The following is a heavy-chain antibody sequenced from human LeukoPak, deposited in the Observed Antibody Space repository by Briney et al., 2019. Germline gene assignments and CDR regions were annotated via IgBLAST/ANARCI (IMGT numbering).Heavy chain of an antibody. V-gene: IGHV3-30*03. CDR1: GFTFSSYG. J-gene: IGHJ3*02. Sequence: GGSLRLSCAASGFTFSSYGMHWVRQAPGKGLEWVAVISYDGSNKYYADSVKGRFTISRDNSKNTLYLQMNSLRAEDTAVYYCARGRRWIQLWFDAFDIWGQGTMVTVSS. D-gene: IGHD5-18*01. CDR3: ARGRRWIQLWFDAFDI. CDR2: ISYDGSNK.